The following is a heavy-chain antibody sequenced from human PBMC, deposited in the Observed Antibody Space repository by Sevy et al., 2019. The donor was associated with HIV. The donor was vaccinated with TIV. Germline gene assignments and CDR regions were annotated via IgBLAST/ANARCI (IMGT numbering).Heavy chain of an antibody. CDR2: ISYDGSNK. Sequence: GGSLRLSCAASEFTFSSYAMHWVRQAPGKGLEWVAVISYDGSNKYYADSVKGRFTISRDNSKNTLYLQMNSLRAEDTAVYYCARDRGGYYYDSSGPNPYYYYGMDVWGQGTTVTVSS. J-gene: IGHJ6*02. V-gene: IGHV3-30-3*01. CDR3: ARDRGGYYYDSSGPNPYYYYGMDV. D-gene: IGHD3-22*01. CDR1: EFTFSSYA.